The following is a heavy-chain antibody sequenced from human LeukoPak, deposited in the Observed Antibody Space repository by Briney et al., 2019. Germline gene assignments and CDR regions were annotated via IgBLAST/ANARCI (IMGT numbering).Heavy chain of an antibody. D-gene: IGHD3/OR15-3a*01. V-gene: IGHV4-4*02. CDR2: IYHSAST. J-gene: IGHJ4*02. CDR3: ASDPDWADFDY. CDR1: GGSISSNIW. Sequence: SETLSLTCAVSGGSISSNIWWSWVRQPPGKGLEWIGGIYHSASTNYNPSLKSRVSMSVDKSKNQFSLKVTSVTAADTAVYYCASDPDWADFDYWGQGTLVTVSS.